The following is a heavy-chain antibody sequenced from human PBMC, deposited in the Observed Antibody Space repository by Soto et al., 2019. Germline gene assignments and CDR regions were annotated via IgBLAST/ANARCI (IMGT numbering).Heavy chain of an antibody. CDR1: GFTFSNAW. V-gene: IGHV3-15*07. CDR3: TTTLIVGARTRNGYFQH. J-gene: IGHJ1*01. Sequence: GGSLRLSCAASGFTFSNAWMNWVRQAPGKGLEWVGRIKSKTDGGTTDYAAPVKGRFTISRDDSKNTLYLQMNSLKTEDTAVYYCTTTLIVGARTRNGYFQHWGQGTLVTVSS. CDR2: IKSKTDGGTT. D-gene: IGHD1-26*01.